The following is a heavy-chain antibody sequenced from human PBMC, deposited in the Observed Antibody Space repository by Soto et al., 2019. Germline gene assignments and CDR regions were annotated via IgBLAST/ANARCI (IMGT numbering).Heavy chain of an antibody. CDR3: ARWSYLDY. D-gene: IGHD3-3*01. J-gene: IGHJ4*02. Sequence: GGALRRSCAASGVSFGSYALSWVRQAPGKGLEWVSTISGSDGKTFYADSVKGRFSISRDTSQSTLYLQMNSLRADDTAMYYCARWSYLDYWGQGTRVTVSS. CDR2: ISGSDGKT. V-gene: IGHV3-23*01. CDR1: GVSFGSYA.